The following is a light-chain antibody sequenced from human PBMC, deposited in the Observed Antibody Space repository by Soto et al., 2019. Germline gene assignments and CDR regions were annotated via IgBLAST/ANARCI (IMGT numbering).Light chain of an antibody. CDR1: QSISVW. Sequence: DIQMTQSPSTLSAFVGDRVTITCRASQSISVWLAWYQQKPGKAPKLLMYKASSLESGVPSRFSGSGSGTEFTLTISSLQSDDFATYDCQQYDSYPWTFGQGTKVEIK. CDR3: QQYDSYPWT. V-gene: IGKV1-5*03. J-gene: IGKJ1*01. CDR2: KAS.